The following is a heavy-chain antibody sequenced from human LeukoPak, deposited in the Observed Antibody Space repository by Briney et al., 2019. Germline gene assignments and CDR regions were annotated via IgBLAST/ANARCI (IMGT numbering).Heavy chain of an antibody. CDR3: ASGVAAATLYGMDV. CDR2: ISAYNGNT. Sequence: ASVKVSCKASGYTFTGYYMHWVRQAPGQGLEWMGWISAYNGNTNYAQKLQGRVTMTTDTSTSTAYMELRSLRSDDTAVYYCASGVAAATLYGMDVWGQGTTVTVSS. V-gene: IGHV1-18*04. J-gene: IGHJ6*02. CDR1: GYTFTGYY. D-gene: IGHD6-13*01.